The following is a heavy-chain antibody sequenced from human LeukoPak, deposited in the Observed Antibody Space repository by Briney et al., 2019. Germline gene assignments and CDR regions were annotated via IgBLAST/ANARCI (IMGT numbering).Heavy chain of an antibody. CDR3: ARPITSAITEDAFDI. CDR2: IYHSGNT. Sequence: SETLSLTCAVYGGSFSGYYWSWIRQPPGKGLEWIGEIYHSGNTNYNPSLKSRVTISVDTSKNQFSLKLSSVTVADTAVYYCARPITSAITEDAFDIWGQGTMVTVSS. D-gene: IGHD3-10*01. J-gene: IGHJ3*02. CDR1: GGSFSGYY. V-gene: IGHV4-34*01.